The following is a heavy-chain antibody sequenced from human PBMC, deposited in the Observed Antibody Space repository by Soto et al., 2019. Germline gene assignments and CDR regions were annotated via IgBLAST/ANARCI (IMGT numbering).Heavy chain of an antibody. D-gene: IGHD6-19*01. CDR3: ARDLDITVLENYFDP. CDR1: GFSFSSYG. J-gene: IGHJ5*02. Sequence: QVQLVESGGGVVQPGRSLRLSCVASGFSFSSYGMHWVRQAPGKGPEWVAVIWYDGSNKHYADSVKGRFTISRDNSMQTLFLQMNTLRVEDTAVYFCARDLDITVLENYFDPWGQGNLVTVSS. CDR2: IWYDGSNK. V-gene: IGHV3-33*01.